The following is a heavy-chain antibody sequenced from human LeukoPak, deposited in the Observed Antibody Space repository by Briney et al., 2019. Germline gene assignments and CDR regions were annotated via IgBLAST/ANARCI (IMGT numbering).Heavy chain of an antibody. D-gene: IGHD3-16*01. CDR2: IYDSGST. V-gene: IGHV4-59*05. J-gene: IGHJ5*02. CDR1: GGSISSYY. Sequence: SETLSLTCTVSGGSISSYYWSWIRQPPGKGLEWIGSIYDSGSTYYNPSLKSRVTISVDTSKNQFSLKLNSVTAADTAVYYCARHYGPWGQGTLVTVSS. CDR3: ARHYGP.